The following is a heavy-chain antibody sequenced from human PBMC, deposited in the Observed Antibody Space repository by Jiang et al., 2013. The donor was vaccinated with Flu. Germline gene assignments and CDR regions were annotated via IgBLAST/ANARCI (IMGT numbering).Heavy chain of an antibody. CDR2: ISSSSSYT. J-gene: IGHJ4*02. Sequence: QLVESGGGLVKPGGSLRLSCAASGFTFSDYYMSWIRQAPGKGLEWVSYISSSSSYTNYADSVKGRFTISRDNAKNSLYLQMNSLRAEDTAVYYCARARGGYYDSSGYYYPPHFDYWGQGTLVTVSS. CDR3: ARARGGYYDSSGYYYPPHFDY. CDR1: GFTFSDYY. V-gene: IGHV3-11*06. D-gene: IGHD3-22*01.